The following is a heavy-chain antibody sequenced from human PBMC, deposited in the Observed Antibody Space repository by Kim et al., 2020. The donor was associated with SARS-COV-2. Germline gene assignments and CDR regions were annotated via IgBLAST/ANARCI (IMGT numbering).Heavy chain of an antibody. D-gene: IGHD3-22*01. V-gene: IGHV4-39*01. Sequence: SETLSLTCAVTGGSISSSFNYWGWIRHPPGKGLEWIGSVYHSGTTYDSPSLKSRVTVSVDTSKNEFSLKVTSVTAADTAVYFCARLPHDSSGYVDCWGQGVLVTVSS. CDR1: GGSISSSFNY. J-gene: IGHJ4*02. CDR3: ARLPHDSSGYVDC. CDR2: VYHSGTT.